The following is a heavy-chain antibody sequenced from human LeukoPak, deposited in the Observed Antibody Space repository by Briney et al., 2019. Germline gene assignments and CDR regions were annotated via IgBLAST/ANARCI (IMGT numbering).Heavy chain of an antibody. CDR2: RSGSGAST. Sequence: PGGSLRLSCAASGFTFSSYAMSWVRQAPGKGLEWVSARSGSGASTYYADSVRGRFTISRDNSKNTLYLHMSGLRAEDTAAYYCAKECSGGSCYAAGQSDYYGMDVWGQGTTVTVSS. J-gene: IGHJ6*02. D-gene: IGHD2-15*01. CDR1: GFTFSSYA. V-gene: IGHV3-23*01. CDR3: AKECSGGSCYAAGQSDYYGMDV.